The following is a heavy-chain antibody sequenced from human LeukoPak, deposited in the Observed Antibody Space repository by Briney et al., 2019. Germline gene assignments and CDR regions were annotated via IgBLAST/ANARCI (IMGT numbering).Heavy chain of an antibody. Sequence: GASVKVSCKASGYTYISYRINWVRQAPGQGLEWMGGISPHNGNTNYAQKHQGRVTMTTDTSTSTAYMEVRSLRSDDTAVYYCARAWIAVAGPGTSDYWGQGTLVMVSS. J-gene: IGHJ4*02. CDR2: ISPHNGNT. CDR3: ARAWIAVAGPGTSDY. CDR1: GYTYISYR. V-gene: IGHV1-18*01. D-gene: IGHD6-19*01.